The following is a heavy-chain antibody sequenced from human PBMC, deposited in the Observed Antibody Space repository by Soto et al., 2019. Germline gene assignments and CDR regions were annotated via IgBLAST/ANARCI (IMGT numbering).Heavy chain of an antibody. CDR2: IKSKTNGGTT. Sequence: PGGSLRLSCGASGFTFGDAGGNWVRQAPGKGLEWVGHIKSKTNGGTTDYAAPVKGRFTISRDDSKNTLYLQMNSLKTEDTAVYYCTTDSSMDVWGQGTTVTVSS. CDR1: GFTFGDAG. CDR3: TTDSSMDV. J-gene: IGHJ6*02. V-gene: IGHV3-15*07.